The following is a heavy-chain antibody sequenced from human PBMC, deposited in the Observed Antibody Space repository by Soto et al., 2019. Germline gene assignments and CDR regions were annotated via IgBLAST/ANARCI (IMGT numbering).Heavy chain of an antibody. D-gene: IGHD3-10*01. CDR2: ISTYNGNT. CDR3: ARDLSSGSSFDY. V-gene: IGHV1-18*01. J-gene: IGHJ4*02. Sequence: QVQLVQSGAEVKKPGASVKVSCKASGYTFTTYGISWVRQAPGQGLEWMGWISTYNGNTNYAQKDQGRVTMTTDTSTSTAYVELRSLRSDDTAVYYCARDLSSGSSFDYWGQGTLVTVSS. CDR1: GYTFTTYG.